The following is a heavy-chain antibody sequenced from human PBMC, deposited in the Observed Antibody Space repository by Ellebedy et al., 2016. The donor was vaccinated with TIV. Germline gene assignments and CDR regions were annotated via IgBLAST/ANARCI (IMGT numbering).Heavy chain of an antibody. D-gene: IGHD6-6*01. CDR2: INPNSGGT. J-gene: IGHJ4*02. CDR3: VRIAARGY. CDR1: GYTFTGYY. V-gene: IGHV1-2*02. Sequence: ASVKVSCXASGYTFTGYYMHWVRQAPGQGLEWMGWINPNSGGTNYAQKFQGRVTMTRNTSISTAYMELSSLRSEDTAVYYCVRIAARGYWGQGTLVTVSS.